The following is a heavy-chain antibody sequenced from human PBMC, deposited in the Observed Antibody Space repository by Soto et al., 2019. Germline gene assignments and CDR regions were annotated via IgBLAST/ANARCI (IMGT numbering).Heavy chain of an antibody. CDR2: IYYSGNT. CDR3: ARLLSPRIAATGGVDY. J-gene: IGHJ4*02. CDR1: GGSISSSSYF. V-gene: IGHV4-39*01. Sequence: SETLSLTCTVSGGSISSSSYFWGWIRQPPRNGLEWIGHIYYSGNTYYNPSLKSRVTISVDTSKNQFSLKLTSVTAADTSVYHCARLLSPRIAATGGVDYWGQGTLVTVSS. D-gene: IGHD6-13*01.